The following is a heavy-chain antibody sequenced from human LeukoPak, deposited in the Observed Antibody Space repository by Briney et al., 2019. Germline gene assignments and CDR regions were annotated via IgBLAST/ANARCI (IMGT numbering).Heavy chain of an antibody. Sequence: SGGSLRLSCAASGFTFSSYGMHWVRQAPGKGLEWVAVIWYDGSNKYYADSVKGRFTISRDNSKNTLYLQMNSLRAEDTAVYYCARAGTRPYDAFDIWGQGTMVTVSS. CDR2: IWYDGSNK. J-gene: IGHJ3*02. CDR3: ARAGTRPYDAFDI. V-gene: IGHV3-33*01. CDR1: GFTFSSYG.